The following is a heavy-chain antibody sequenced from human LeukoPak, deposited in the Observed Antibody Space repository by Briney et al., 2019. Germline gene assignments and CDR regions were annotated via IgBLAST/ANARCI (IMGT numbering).Heavy chain of an antibody. V-gene: IGHV3-48*03. Sequence: PGGSLRLSCAASGFTFSTYEMNRVRQAPGKGLEWVSYISTTGRTTYYADPVQGRFTMSRDNAKNSVYLQMNSLRADDTAVYYCAGKPRDGYNDGRFDFWGQGTLVTVSS. CDR1: GFTFSTYE. J-gene: IGHJ4*02. CDR3: AGKPRDGYNDGRFDF. D-gene: IGHD5-24*01. CDR2: ISTTGRTT.